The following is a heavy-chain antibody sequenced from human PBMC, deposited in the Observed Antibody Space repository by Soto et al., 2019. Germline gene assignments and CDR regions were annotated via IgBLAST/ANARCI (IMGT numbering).Heavy chain of an antibody. Sequence: QVQLVESGGGLVKPGGSLRLSCAASGFTFSDYYMSWIRQAPGKGLEWVSYISSSSSYTNYADSVKGRFTISRDNAKNSLYPDINSRRAEDTAVYYCAGTIAVAGLHWYFGLWGRGTLVTVSS. V-gene: IGHV3-11*05. J-gene: IGHJ2*01. CDR2: ISSSSSYT. CDR1: GFTFSDYY. CDR3: AGTIAVAGLHWYFGL. D-gene: IGHD6-19*01.